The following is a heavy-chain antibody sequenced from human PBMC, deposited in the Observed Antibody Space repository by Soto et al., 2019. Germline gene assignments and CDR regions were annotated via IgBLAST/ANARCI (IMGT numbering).Heavy chain of an antibody. CDR2: FDPEDGET. Sequence: ASVKVSCKVSGYTLTELSMHWVRQAPGKGLEWMGGFDPEDGETIYAQKFQGRVTMTEDTSTDTAYMELSSLRSEDTAVYYCARVCGFPPSHYNMHVSGQATTVTVFS. CDR1: GYTLTELS. CDR3: ARVCGFPPSHYNMHV. J-gene: IGHJ6*02. V-gene: IGHV1-24*01. D-gene: IGHD2-21*01.